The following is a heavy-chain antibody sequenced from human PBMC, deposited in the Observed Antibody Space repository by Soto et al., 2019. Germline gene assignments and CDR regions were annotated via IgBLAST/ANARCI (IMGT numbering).Heavy chain of an antibody. CDR1: GGSVSSGSYY. CDR3: ARVLGSVTFFDY. CDR2: IYYSGST. J-gene: IGHJ4*02. V-gene: IGHV4-61*01. Sequence: HVQLQESGPGLVKPSETLSLTCTVSGGSVSSGSYYWSWIRQPPGKGLEWIGYIYYSGSTNYNPSLKTRVTISLDTSKNQFSLKLSSLTAADTAVYYCARVLGSVTFFDYWGQGTLVTVSS. D-gene: IGHD7-27*01.